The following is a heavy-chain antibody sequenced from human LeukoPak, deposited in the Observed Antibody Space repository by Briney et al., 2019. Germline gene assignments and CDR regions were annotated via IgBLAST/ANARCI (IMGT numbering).Heavy chain of an antibody. CDR3: ASAGYSSSWYSTY. J-gene: IGHJ4*02. CDR1: GGTFSSYA. D-gene: IGHD6-13*01. V-gene: IGHV1-69*04. Sequence: SVKVSCKASGGTFSSYAISWVRQAPGQGLEWMGRIIPILGIANYAQKFQGRVTITADKSTSTAYMELSSLRSEDTAVYYCASAGYSSSWYSTYWGQGTLVTVSS. CDR2: IIPILGIA.